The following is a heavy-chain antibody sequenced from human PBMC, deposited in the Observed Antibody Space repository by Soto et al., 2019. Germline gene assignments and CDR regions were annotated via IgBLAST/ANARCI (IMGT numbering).Heavy chain of an antibody. CDR2: ISAYNGNT. CDR3: ARDRYYYDSSGYYYSY. D-gene: IGHD3-22*01. Sequence: GASVKVSCKASGYTFTSYGISWVRQAPGQGLEWMGWISAYNGNTNYAQRLQGRVTMTTDTSTSTAYMELRSLRSDDTAVYYCARDRYYYDSSGYYYSYWGQGTLVTVSS. J-gene: IGHJ4*02. CDR1: GYTFTSYG. V-gene: IGHV1-18*04.